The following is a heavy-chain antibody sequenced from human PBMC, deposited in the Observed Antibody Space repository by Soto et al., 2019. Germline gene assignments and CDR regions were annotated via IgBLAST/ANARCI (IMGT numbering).Heavy chain of an antibody. J-gene: IGHJ6*02. CDR2: IIPILGIA. V-gene: IGHV1-69*02. CDR3: ASTLKGYCSGGSCPPPNYYYGMDV. D-gene: IGHD2-15*01. CDR1: GGTFSSYT. Sequence: SVKVSCKASGGTFSSYTISWVRQAPGQGLEWMGRIIPILGIANYAQKFQGRVTITADKSTSTAYMELSSLRSEDTAVYYCASTLKGYCSGGSCPPPNYYYGMDVWGQGTTVTVSS.